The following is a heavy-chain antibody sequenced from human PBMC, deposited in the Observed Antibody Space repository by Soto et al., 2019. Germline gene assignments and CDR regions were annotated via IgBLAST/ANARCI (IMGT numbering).Heavy chain of an antibody. CDR2: ISAFNGYT. V-gene: IGHV1-18*01. CDR3: GRRHYHTLAEYEDY. CDR1: GYTFTSYG. Sequence: QVKLVQSGAEVKKPGASVKVSCKASGYTFTSYGISWVRQAPGQGLEWMGWISAFNGYTNYAQNLQGRVTMTADTSTSTAYMELRSLCSDVTAVYYCGRRHYHTLAEYEDYWGQGNLVTVSS. J-gene: IGHJ4*02. D-gene: IGHD3-3*01.